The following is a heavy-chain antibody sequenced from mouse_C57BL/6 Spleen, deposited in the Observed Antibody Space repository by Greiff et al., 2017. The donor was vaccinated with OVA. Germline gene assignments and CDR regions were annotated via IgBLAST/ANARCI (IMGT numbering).Heavy chain of an antibody. Sequence: VQLQQSGPGLVQPSQSLSITCTVSGFSLTSYGVHWVRQSPGKGLEWLGVIWSGGSTDYNAAFISRLSISKDNSKSQVFFKMNSLQADDTAIYYCARHYYGSSYVWYFDVWGTGTTVTVSS. CDR2: IWSGGST. V-gene: IGHV2-2*01. CDR1: GFSLTSYG. J-gene: IGHJ1*03. D-gene: IGHD1-1*01. CDR3: ARHYYGSSYVWYFDV.